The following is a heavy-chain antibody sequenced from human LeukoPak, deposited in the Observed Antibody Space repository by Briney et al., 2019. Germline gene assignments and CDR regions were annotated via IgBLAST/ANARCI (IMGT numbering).Heavy chain of an antibody. CDR2: IYYSGST. CDR3: VGGYYVWGSYRTFDY. D-gene: IGHD3-16*02. Sequence: PSETLSLTCTVSGGSISSGDYYWSWIRQPPGKGLEWIGSIYYSGSTYYNPSLKSRVTISVDTSKNQFSLKLSSVTAADTAVYYCVGGYYVWGSYRTFDYWGQGTLVTVSS. CDR1: GGSISSGDYY. J-gene: IGHJ4*02. V-gene: IGHV4-39*01.